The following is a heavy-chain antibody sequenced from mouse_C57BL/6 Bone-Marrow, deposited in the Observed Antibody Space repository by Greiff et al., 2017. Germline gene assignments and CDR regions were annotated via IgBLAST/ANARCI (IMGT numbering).Heavy chain of an antibody. CDR1: GYTFTDYY. Sequence: EVQLQESGPVLVKPGASVKMSCKASGYTFTDYYMNWVKQSHGKSLEWIGVINPYNGGTSYNQKFKGKATLTVDKSSSTAYMGLNSLTSEDSAVXYCARYYYSNHYWYFDVWGTGTTVTVSS. CDR3: ARYYYSNHYWYFDV. D-gene: IGHD2-5*01. CDR2: INPYNGGT. V-gene: IGHV1-19*01. J-gene: IGHJ1*03.